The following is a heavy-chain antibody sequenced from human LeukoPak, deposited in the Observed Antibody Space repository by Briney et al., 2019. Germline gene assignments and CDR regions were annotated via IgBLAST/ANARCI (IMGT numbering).Heavy chain of an antibody. J-gene: IGHJ2*01. Sequence: ASLKVSCKDSGYTFTDNYMHWVRQAPGQGLEWMGWLNLNSGGTNYAKNFQGRVTMTRDTSISTAYMELSGLTSDDSAVYYCARGVASGWYFDLWGRGTLVTVSS. CDR2: LNLNSGGT. V-gene: IGHV1-2*02. CDR3: ARGVASGWYFDL. D-gene: IGHD2-21*01. CDR1: GYTFTDNY.